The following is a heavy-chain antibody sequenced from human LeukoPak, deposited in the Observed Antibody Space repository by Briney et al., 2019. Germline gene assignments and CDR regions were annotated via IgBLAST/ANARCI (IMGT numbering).Heavy chain of an antibody. CDR2: ISHDGMNA. CDR3: AKDGAQYSSGPECDP. Sequence: PGGSLRLSCAASGLHFSGTAMSWVRQAPGKGLEWVSAISHDGMNAYYAHSVKGRFTISRDNSKKTVSLEMSSLTAADTGVYYCAKDGAQYSSGPECDPRGQGALVTVSP. J-gene: IGHJ5*02. V-gene: IGHV3-23*01. CDR1: GLHFSGTA. D-gene: IGHD6-19*01.